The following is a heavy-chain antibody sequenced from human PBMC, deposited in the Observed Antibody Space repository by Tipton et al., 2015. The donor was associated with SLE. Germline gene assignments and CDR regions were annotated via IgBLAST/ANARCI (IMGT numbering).Heavy chain of an antibody. CDR1: GYSISSGYY. J-gene: IGHJ5*02. D-gene: IGHD2-8*01. CDR3: ARRRMAPRGWFDP. V-gene: IGHV4-38-2*01. CDR2: INHSGST. Sequence: TLSLTCAVSGYSISSGYYWGWFRQPPGKGLEWIGEINHSGSTNYNPSLKSRVTISVDTSKNQFSLKLSSVTAADTAVYYCARRRMAPRGWFDPWGQGTLVTVSS.